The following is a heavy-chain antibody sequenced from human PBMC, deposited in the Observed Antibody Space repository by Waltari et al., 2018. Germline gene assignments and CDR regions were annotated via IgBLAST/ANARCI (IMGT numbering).Heavy chain of an antibody. CDR2: ISSSGSSI. J-gene: IGHJ4*02. Sequence: EVQLVESGGGLVQPGGSLRLSCAASGFTFSSYEMNWVRQAPGKGLEGFSYISSSGSSIYYADSEKGRFTISGDNAKNSLYLQMNSLRAEDTAVYYCARDLRALAGRSYWGQGTLVTVSS. CDR3: ARDLRALAGRSY. V-gene: IGHV3-48*03. D-gene: IGHD6-6*01. CDR1: GFTFSSYE.